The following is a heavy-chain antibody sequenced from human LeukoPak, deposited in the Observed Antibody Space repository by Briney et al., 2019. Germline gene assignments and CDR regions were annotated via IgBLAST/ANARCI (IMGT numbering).Heavy chain of an antibody. J-gene: IGHJ4*02. CDR2: IYYSGST. D-gene: IGHD1-26*01. CDR3: ARESGGSYYSSFDY. Sequence: SETLSLTCTVSGGSISSGDYYWSWIRQPPGKGLEWIGYIYYSGSTYYNPSLKSRVTISVDTSKNQFSLKLSSVTAADTAVYYCARESGGSYYSSFDYWGQGTLATVSS. CDR1: GGSISSGDYY. V-gene: IGHV4-30-4*08.